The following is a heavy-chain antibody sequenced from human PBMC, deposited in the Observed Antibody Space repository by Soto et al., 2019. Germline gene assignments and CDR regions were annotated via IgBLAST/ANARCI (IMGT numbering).Heavy chain of an antibody. J-gene: IGHJ4*02. CDR1: GGSISSYY. Sequence: PSETLSLTCTVSGGSISSYYWSWIRQPPGKGLEWIGYIYYSGSTNYNPSLKSRVTISVDTSKNQFSLKLSSVTAADTAVYYCARHPRGGFTFDYWGQGTLVTVSS. V-gene: IGHV4-59*01. CDR2: IYYSGST. D-gene: IGHD2-15*01. CDR3: ARHPRGGFTFDY.